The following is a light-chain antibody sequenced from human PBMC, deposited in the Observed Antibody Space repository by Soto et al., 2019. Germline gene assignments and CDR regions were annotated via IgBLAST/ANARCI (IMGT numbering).Light chain of an antibody. V-gene: IGKV3-20*01. CDR2: GAS. CDR3: QQYGSSPRT. Sequence: EIVLTQSPGTLSLSPGERATLSCRSSQSVSSSYLAWYQKKPGQAPRLLIYGASSRATGIPDRFSVSWSGTDFTLTISRLEPEDCAVYDGQQYGSSPRTGGQGTKVDIK. J-gene: IGKJ1*01. CDR1: QSVSSSY.